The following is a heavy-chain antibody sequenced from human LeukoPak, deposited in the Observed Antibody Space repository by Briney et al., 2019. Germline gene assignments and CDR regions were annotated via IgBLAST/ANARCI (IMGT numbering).Heavy chain of an antibody. CDR2: ISAYNGNT. V-gene: IGHV1-18*01. CDR3: ARDPDSARRAIYDILTGYYHYYYYYGMDV. Sequence: ASVKVSCKASGYTFTSYGISWVRQAPGQGLEWMGWISAYNGNTNYAQKLQGRVTMTTDTSTSTAYMELRSLRSDDTAVYYCARDPDSARRAIYDILTGYYHYYYYYGMDVWGQGTTVTVSS. CDR1: GYTFTSYG. D-gene: IGHD3-9*01. J-gene: IGHJ6*02.